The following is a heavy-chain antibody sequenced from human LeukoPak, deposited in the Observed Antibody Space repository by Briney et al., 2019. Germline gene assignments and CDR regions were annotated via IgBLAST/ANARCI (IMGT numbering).Heavy chain of an antibody. CDR1: GGPISSYY. CDR2: IYHSGST. D-gene: IGHD2-21*02. J-gene: IGHJ4*02. V-gene: IGHV4-59*12. CDR3: ARDQEVVVTATAFDY. Sequence: SETLSLTCTVSGGPISSYYWSWIRQPPGKGLEWIGYIYHSGSTNYNPSLKSRVTISVDRSKNQFSLKLSSVTAADTAVYYCARDQEVVVTATAFDYWGQGTLVTVSS.